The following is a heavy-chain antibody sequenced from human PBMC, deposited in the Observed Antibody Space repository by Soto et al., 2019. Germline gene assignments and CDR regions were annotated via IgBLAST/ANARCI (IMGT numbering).Heavy chain of an antibody. CDR1: GFTFSSYS. J-gene: IGHJ4*02. CDR3: ARTLHVDTAMVSDY. CDR2: ISSSSSYI. D-gene: IGHD5-18*01. V-gene: IGHV3-21*01. Sequence: PGGSLRLSCAASGFTFSSYSMNWVRQAPGKGLEWVSSISSSSSYIYYADSVKGRFTISRDNAKNSLYLQMSSLRAEDTAVYYCARTLHVDTAMVSDYWGQGTLVTVSS.